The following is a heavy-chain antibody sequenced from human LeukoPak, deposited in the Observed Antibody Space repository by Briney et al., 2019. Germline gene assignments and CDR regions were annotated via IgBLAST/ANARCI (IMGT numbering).Heavy chain of an antibody. CDR1: GFTFSSYG. CDR3: ARPNPVGGYDFWSGYYPFDY. D-gene: IGHD3-3*01. J-gene: IGHJ4*02. Sequence: PGGSLRLSCAASGFTFSSYGMHWVRQAPGKGLEWVAVIWYDGSNKYYADSVKGRFTISRDNSKNTLYLQMNSLRAEDTAVYYCARPNPVGGYDFWSGYYPFDYWGQGTLVTVSS. CDR2: IWYDGSNK. V-gene: IGHV3-33*01.